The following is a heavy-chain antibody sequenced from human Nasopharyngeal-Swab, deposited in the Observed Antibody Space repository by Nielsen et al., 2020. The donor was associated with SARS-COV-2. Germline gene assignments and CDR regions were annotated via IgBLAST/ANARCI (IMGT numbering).Heavy chain of an antibody. CDR3: ARDRGSGSRTDDAFDI. V-gene: IGHV3-30-3*01. Sequence: GESLKISCAASGFTFSSYAMHWVRQAPGKGLEWVAFISNDGSREYYVDSVKGRFTVSRDNFQNTLYLHMNSLRADDMAIYYCARDRGSGSRTDDAFDIWGQGTMVTVSS. CDR2: ISNDGSRE. J-gene: IGHJ3*02. CDR1: GFTFSSYA. D-gene: IGHD1-26*01.